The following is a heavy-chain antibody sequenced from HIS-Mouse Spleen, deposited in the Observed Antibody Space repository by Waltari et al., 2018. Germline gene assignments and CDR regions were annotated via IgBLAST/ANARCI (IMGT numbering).Heavy chain of an antibody. V-gene: IGHV3-15*01. J-gene: IGHJ4*02. CDR3: TTDPNSGYPDY. CDR2: IKSKTDGGTT. D-gene: IGHD5-12*01. Sequence: EVQLVESGGGLVKPGWSLRLSCAASGFTFSNAWMSWVRQAPGKGLEGVGRIKSKTDGGTTDYAAPVKGRFTISRDDSKNTLYLQMNSLKTEDTAVYYCTTDPNSGYPDYWGQGTLVTVSS. CDR1: GFTFSNAW.